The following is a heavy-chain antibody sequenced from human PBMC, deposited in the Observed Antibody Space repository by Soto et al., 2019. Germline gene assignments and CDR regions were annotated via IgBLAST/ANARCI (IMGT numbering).Heavy chain of an antibody. J-gene: IGHJ6*02. CDR2: TIPIFGTA. Sequence: QVQLVQSGAAVKKPGSSVKVSCKASGGTFSSYAISWVRQAPGQGLEWLGGTIPIFGTANYAQKFQGRVTTSATKSTSTGSMALSSRRPEHMAVYYCARERLGAVGSDPLPGYYGIGGWGQGPSVSVAS. CDR1: GGTFSSYA. V-gene: IGHV1-69*06. D-gene: IGHD6-19*01. CDR3: ARERLGAVGSDPLPGYYGIGG.